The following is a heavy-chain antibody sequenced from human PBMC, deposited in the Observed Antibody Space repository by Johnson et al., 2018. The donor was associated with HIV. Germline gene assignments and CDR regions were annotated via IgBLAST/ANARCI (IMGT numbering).Heavy chain of an antibody. CDR3: ARGAYYYLI. Sequence: QVQLVESGGGVVQPGRSLRLSCAASGFTFSSYGMHWVRQAPGKGLEWVAVISYDGSNKYYADSVKGRFTISRDNSKNTLYLQMNSLRAEYTAVYYCARGAYYYLIGGQGTMVTVSS. D-gene: IGHD3-22*01. V-gene: IGHV3-30*03. CDR1: GFTFSSYG. J-gene: IGHJ3*01. CDR2: ISYDGSNK.